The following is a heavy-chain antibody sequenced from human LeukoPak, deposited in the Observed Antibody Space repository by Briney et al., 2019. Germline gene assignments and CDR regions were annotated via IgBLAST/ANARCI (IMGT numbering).Heavy chain of an antibody. CDR3: ASVSVWELATHTGGSFDY. J-gene: IGHJ4*02. CDR2: IYHTGTT. CDR1: GGLISRVEYY. Sequence: PSETLSLTCTVSGGLISRVEYYWGWVRQSPVKGLEWLGHIYHTGTTLYSPHLNNRLTVSVDSSKNQFSLTLNSVTAADTAVYYCASVSVWELATHTGGSFDYWGRGILVTVSS. V-gene: IGHV4-30-4*01. D-gene: IGHD1-26*01.